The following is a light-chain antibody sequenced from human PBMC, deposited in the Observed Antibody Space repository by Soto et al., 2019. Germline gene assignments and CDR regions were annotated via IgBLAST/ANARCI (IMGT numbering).Light chain of an antibody. V-gene: IGKV1-39*01. J-gene: IGKJ2*01. CDR2: AAS. CDR1: RSIFKY. Sequence: DIQMTQSPSSLSASVGDRVTITCRASRSIFKYLSWYQQKSGKPPKLVIYAASSLQSGVPSRFSGSGSGTDFTLTISSLQPDDFATYYCQQSYDPPYTFGQVTRLEIK. CDR3: QQSYDPPYT.